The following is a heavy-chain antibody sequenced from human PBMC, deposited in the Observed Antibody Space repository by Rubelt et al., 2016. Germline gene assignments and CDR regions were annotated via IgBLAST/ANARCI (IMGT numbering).Heavy chain of an antibody. CDR2: INHSGST. J-gene: IGHJ4*02. Sequence: GLEWIGEINHSGSTNYNPSLKSRVTISVDTSKNQFSLKLSSVTAADTAVYYCARGETGDYWGQGTLVTVSP. V-gene: IGHV4-34*01. CDR3: ARGETGDY.